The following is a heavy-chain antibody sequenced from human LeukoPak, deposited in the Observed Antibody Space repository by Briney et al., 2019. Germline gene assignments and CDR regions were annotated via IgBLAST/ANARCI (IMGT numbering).Heavy chain of an antibody. Sequence: PGGTLKLSCAASGFTFSSYDMSWVRQAPGKGLEWVSAISGSGGSTYYADCVKDRFTISRDNSKNTLYLQMNSLRAEDTPVYYCAKEGDYGDYSGAFDIWGQGTMVTVSS. CDR1: GFTFSSYD. D-gene: IGHD4-17*01. J-gene: IGHJ3*02. V-gene: IGHV3-23*01. CDR2: ISGSGGST. CDR3: AKEGDYGDYSGAFDI.